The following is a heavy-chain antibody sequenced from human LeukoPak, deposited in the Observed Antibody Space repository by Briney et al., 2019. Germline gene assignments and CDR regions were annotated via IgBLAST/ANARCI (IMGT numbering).Heavy chain of an antibody. CDR2: IRYDGSNK. Sequence: GGSLRLSCAASGFTFSSYGMHWVRQAPGKGLEWVAFIRYDGSNKYYADSVKGRFTISRDNSKNTLYLQMNSLRAEDTAVYYCAKDQTGSTSALGDYWGQGTLVTVSS. CDR1: GFTFSSYG. J-gene: IGHJ4*02. CDR3: AKDQTGSTSALGDY. D-gene: IGHD2-2*01. V-gene: IGHV3-30*02.